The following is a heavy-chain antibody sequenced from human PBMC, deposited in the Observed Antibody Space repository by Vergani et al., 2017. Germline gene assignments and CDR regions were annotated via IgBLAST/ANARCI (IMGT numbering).Heavy chain of an antibody. CDR2: IYNNGSS. CDR3: ARXNSLTRCYHGWFDP. D-gene: IGHD2-2*01. CDR1: GSSISGGYF. Sequence: QVQLQESGPGLVKPSETLPLTCAVSGSSISGGYFWGWIRQPPGKGREWMASIYNNGSSNYNPSLKSRVSISVQTSPNHISLKLSSVTATDTVIYYCARXNSLTRCYHGWFDPGAREPWSPSPQ. V-gene: IGHV4-38-2*01. J-gene: IGHJ5*02.